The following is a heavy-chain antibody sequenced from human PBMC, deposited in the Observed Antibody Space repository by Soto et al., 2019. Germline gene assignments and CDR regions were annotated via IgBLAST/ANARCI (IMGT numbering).Heavy chain of an antibody. D-gene: IGHD3-10*02. Sequence: SETLFRTCTVSGGSISSSSYYWGWIRQPPGKGLEGIGSLYYSGSTYCNQSLKSRVTISVDTSKNQFSLKLSSVTAADTAMYYLARDSCSGSYYSHNWLDAWGKGPLVTVSS. V-gene: IGHV4-39*07. J-gene: IGHJ5*02. CDR1: GGSISSSSYY. CDR3: ARDSCSGSYYSHNWLDA. CDR2: LYYSGST.